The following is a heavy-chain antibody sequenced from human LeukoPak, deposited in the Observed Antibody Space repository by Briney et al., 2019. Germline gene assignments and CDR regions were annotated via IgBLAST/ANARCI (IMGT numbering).Heavy chain of an antibody. CDR1: GGSFSGYY. CDR3: ARYIVGAVDY. CDR2: INHSGST. Sequence: PSETLSLTCAVYGGSFSGYYWSWIRQPPGKGLEGIGEINHSGSTNYNPSLKSRVTISVDTSKNQFSLKLSSVTAADTAVYYCARYIVGAVDYWGQGTLVTVSS. V-gene: IGHV4-34*01. D-gene: IGHD1-26*01. J-gene: IGHJ4*02.